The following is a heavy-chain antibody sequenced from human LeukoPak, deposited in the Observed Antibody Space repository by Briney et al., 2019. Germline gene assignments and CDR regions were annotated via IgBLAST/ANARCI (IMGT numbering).Heavy chain of an antibody. Sequence: PSETLSLTCTVSGGFISSYYWSWIRQPPGKGLEWIGYIYYSGSTNYNPSLKSRVTISVDTSKNQFSLKLSSVTAADTAVYYCARARLAFDIWGQGTMVTVSS. CDR3: ARARLAFDI. CDR2: IYYSGST. V-gene: IGHV4-59*08. J-gene: IGHJ3*02. CDR1: GGFISSYY.